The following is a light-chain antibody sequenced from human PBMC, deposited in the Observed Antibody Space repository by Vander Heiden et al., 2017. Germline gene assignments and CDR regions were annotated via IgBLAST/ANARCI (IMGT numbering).Light chain of an antibody. CDR2: EDK. V-gene: IGLV6-57*02. Sequence: NFKLTQPHSVSASPGTTVTISCTASSGSIASNYVQWYQQRPGSAPTTVIYEDKYRPSGVPDRCSGSIDSSSNSASLTISGLKTEDEGDYCCQTYDSNNWVFGGGTKLTVL. CDR3: QTYDSNNWV. CDR1: SGSIASNY. J-gene: IGLJ3*02.